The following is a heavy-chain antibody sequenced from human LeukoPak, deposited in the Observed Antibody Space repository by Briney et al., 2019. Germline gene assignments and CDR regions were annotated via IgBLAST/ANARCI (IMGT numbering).Heavy chain of an antibody. CDR1: GFTVSSNY. CDR2: IYSGGST. V-gene: IGHV3-53*01. D-gene: IGHD3-10*01. Sequence: GGSLRLSCAASGFTVSSNYMSWVRQAPGKGLEWVSVIYSGGSTYYADSLKGRVTISRDNYKNTLYLQIDSLRADDTAVYYCAKDQGSGYSPLDVWGQGTPVTVSS. J-gene: IGHJ4*02. CDR3: AKDQGSGYSPLDV.